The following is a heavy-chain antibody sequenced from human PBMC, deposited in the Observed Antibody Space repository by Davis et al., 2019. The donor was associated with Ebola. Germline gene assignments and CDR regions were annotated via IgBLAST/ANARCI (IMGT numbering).Heavy chain of an antibody. V-gene: IGHV1-18*01. D-gene: IGHD6-13*01. J-gene: IGHJ4*02. CDR3: ARSYSSSWYEFDY. Sequence: AASVKVSCKASGYTFTSYGISWVRQAPGQGLEWMGWISAYNGNTNYAQKLQGRVTITRDTSASTAYMELSSLRSEDTAVYYCARSYSSSWYEFDYWGQGTLVTVSS. CDR2: ISAYNGNT. CDR1: GYTFTSYG.